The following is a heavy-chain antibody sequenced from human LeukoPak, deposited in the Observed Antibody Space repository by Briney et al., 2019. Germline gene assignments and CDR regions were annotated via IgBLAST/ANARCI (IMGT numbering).Heavy chain of an antibody. Sequence: GGSLRLSCAASGFTVSSNYMSWVRQAPGKGLEWVSVIYSGGSTYYADSVKGRFTSSRDNSKNTLYLQMNSLRAEDTAVYYCARSPTGYSSSWVDYWGQGTLVTVSS. D-gene: IGHD6-13*01. CDR3: ARSPTGYSSSWVDY. CDR2: IYSGGST. V-gene: IGHV3-53*01. J-gene: IGHJ4*02. CDR1: GFTVSSNY.